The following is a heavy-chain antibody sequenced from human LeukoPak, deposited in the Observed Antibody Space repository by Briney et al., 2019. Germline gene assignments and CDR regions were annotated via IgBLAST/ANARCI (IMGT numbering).Heavy chain of an antibody. J-gene: IGHJ4*02. D-gene: IGHD3-10*01. Sequence: GGSLRLSCAASGFTVSSNYMSWVRQAPAKGLAWVSVICRDGRTYYADSVKGRFTISRDNYKNTLYLQMNSLRAEDTAVYYCAGGVWFGHINYWGQGTLVTVPS. CDR3: AGGVWFGHINY. V-gene: IGHV3-53*01. CDR2: ICRDGRT. CDR1: GFTVSSNY.